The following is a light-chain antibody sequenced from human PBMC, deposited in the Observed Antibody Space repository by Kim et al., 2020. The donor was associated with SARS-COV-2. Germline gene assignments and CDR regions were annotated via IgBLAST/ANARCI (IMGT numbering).Light chain of an antibody. CDR2: GAS. CDR3: QQYDNRPPVT. J-gene: IGKJ4*01. V-gene: IGKV3-15*01. CDR1: QSVSSN. Sequence: EIVMTQSPATLSVSPGERVTLSCRASQSVSSNLAWYQQKPGQAPRLLIYGASTRATGIPARFSGSGSGTEFTLDISSLQSEDFVVYYCQQYDNRPPVTFGGGTKVDIK.